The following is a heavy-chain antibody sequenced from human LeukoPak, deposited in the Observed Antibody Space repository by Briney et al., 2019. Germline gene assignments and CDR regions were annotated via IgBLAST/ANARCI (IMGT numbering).Heavy chain of an antibody. J-gene: IGHJ4*02. CDR3: VRSRGYSYGYSYYFDY. Sequence: GESLRISRKGSGYSFSSYWINWVRQMPGKGLEWMGRIDPSDSYTNYNPSFQGHVTISADKSISTAYLQWSSLMASDTAMYYCVRSRGYSYGYSYYFDYWGQGTLVTVYS. CDR2: IDPSDSYT. D-gene: IGHD5-18*01. V-gene: IGHV5-10-1*01. CDR1: GYSFSSYW.